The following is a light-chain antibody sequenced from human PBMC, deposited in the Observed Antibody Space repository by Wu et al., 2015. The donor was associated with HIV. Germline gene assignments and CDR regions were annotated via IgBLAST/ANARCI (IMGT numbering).Light chain of an antibody. V-gene: IGKV3-11*01. J-gene: IGKJ1*01. Sequence: EIVLTQFPATLSLSPGERATLSCRASQSVASFLAWYQQKPGQAPRLLIYDASNRATGIPARFSGSGSGTDFTLTISSLEPEDFAVYYCQQYGTSTRTFGQGTKVEI. CDR1: QSVASF. CDR2: DAS. CDR3: QQYGTSTRT.